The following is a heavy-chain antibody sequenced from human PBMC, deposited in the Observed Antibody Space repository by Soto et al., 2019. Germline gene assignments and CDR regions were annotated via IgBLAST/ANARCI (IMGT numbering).Heavy chain of an antibody. J-gene: IGHJ4*02. Sequence: VKVSCKASGYTFTAYYMHWVRQAPGQGLEWMGWINPNSGGTNHAQKFQGRVTMTRDTSISTAYMELSRLRSDDTAVYYCARVHYDSVPADYWGQGTQVTVSS. D-gene: IGHD3-22*01. CDR1: GYTFTAYY. CDR3: ARVHYDSVPADY. CDR2: INPNSGGT. V-gene: IGHV1-2*02.